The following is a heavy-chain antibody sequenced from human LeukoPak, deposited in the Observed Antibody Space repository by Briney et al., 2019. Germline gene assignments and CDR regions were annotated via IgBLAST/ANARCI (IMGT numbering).Heavy chain of an antibody. J-gene: IGHJ4*02. V-gene: IGHV5-51*01. CDR2: IYPGDSDS. CDR1: GYSFIDYW. CDR3: ARSTSASFDS. D-gene: IGHD3-16*01. Sequence: GESLKISCKASGYSFIDYWSGWVRQTPAKGLEWMAIIYPGDSDSRYTYSPTFQGQVTISADQSISTTSLRWSSLKASDTAMYYSARSTSASFDSWGQGTPVTVSS.